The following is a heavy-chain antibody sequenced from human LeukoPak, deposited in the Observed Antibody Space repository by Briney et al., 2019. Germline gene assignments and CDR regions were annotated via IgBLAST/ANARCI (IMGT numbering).Heavy chain of an antibody. CDR1: GGSFSGYY. V-gene: IGHV4-34*01. J-gene: IGHJ4*02. D-gene: IGHD3-3*01. CDR2: ISHSGST. Sequence: PSETLSLTCAVYGGSFSGYYWSWIRQPPGKGLEWIGEISHSGSTNYNPSLKSRVTISVDTSKNQFSLKLNSVTAADTAVYYCARTTDFWSGYHDYWGLGTLVTVSS. CDR3: ARTTDFWSGYHDY.